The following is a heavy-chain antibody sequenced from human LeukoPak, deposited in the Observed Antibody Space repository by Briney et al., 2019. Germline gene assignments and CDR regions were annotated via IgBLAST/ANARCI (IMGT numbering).Heavy chain of an antibody. D-gene: IGHD3-10*01. J-gene: IGHJ3*02. CDR3: ARQLFLVRGVIDAFDI. Sequence: SSETLSLTCAVYGGSFSGYYWSWIRQPPGKGLEWIGEINHSGSTNYNPSLKSRVTISVDTSKNQFSLKLSSVTAADTAVYYCARQLFLVRGVIDAFDIWGQGTMVTVSS. CDR1: GGSFSGYY. V-gene: IGHV4-34*01. CDR2: INHSGST.